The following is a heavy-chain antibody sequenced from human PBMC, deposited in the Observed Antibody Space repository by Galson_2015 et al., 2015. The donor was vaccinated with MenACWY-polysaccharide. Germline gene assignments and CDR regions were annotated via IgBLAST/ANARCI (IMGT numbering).Heavy chain of an antibody. D-gene: IGHD2-15*01. Sequence: SLRLSCAASGFSFSTFWMHWVRHAPGKGLVWVSRINADGRATGYADSVRGRFTISRDNAKNTLYLEMNSLRAEDTAVYYCTKAGAKYCIGSSCYFNWFYPWGQGTLVTVSS. CDR3: TKAGAKYCIGSSCYFNWFYP. J-gene: IGHJ5*02. CDR2: INADGRAT. V-gene: IGHV3-74*01. CDR1: GFSFSTFW.